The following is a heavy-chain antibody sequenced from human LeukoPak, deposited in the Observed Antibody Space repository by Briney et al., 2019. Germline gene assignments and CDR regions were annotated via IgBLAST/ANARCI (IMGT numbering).Heavy chain of an antibody. CDR2: ISSSSTI. J-gene: IGHJ4*02. D-gene: IGHD1-14*01. CDR3: ARGSTREPRGFDY. V-gene: IGHV3-48*04. Sequence: GGSLRLSCAASGFTFSSYSMNWVRQAPGKGLEWVSYISSSSTIYYADSVKGRFTISRDNAKNSLYLQMNSLRAEDTAVYYCARGSTREPRGFDYWGQGTLVTVSS. CDR1: GFTFSSYS.